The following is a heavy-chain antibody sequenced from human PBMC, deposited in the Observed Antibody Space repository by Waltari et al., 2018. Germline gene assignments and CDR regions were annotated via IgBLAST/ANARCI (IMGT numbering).Heavy chain of an antibody. Sequence: PLQPSGPGLVEASEYLSLTCPVSCDSIGSTYWWRWVRQAPGKGLEWIGPVPRTGKTNYNPSLASRVTVSIDTSNSRFSLTVASPTAADTAMYYCARDRGRGLYLDSWGQGTLVTVSP. D-gene: IGHD2-15*01. J-gene: IGHJ4*02. V-gene: IGHV4-4*02. CDR1: CDSIGSTYW. CDR2: VPRTGKT. CDR3: ARDRGRGLYLDS.